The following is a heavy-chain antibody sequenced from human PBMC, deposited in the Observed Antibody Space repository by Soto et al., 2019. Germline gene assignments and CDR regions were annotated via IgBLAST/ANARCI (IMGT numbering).Heavy chain of an antibody. Sequence: SVKVSCKAPGCTFSTYIISWVRQAPGQGLEWMGRIIPIPDITNYAQKFQGRVTVTADRSTSTAYMELTSLKSEDTAVYYCARDRITTRGDAFDLWGQGTMVTVS. CDR2: IIPIPDIT. D-gene: IGHD3-3*01. CDR1: GCTFSTYI. CDR3: ARDRITTRGDAFDL. J-gene: IGHJ3*01. V-gene: IGHV1-69*04.